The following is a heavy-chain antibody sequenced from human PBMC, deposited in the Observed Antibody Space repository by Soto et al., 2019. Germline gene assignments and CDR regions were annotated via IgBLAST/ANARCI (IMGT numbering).Heavy chain of an antibody. Sequence: QVKLVQSGTEVKKPGASVKVSCKTSEYSFGDYYLHWVRQAPEQGLEWMGWINLNDGGTNSPRKFQGRLTMTRDKPITTVYVELSRLRSDDTAVYFCVRDAPSHQSIFHLWGPGTLVTVSS. CDR1: EYSFGDYY. J-gene: IGHJ5*02. V-gene: IGHV1-2*02. D-gene: IGHD3-3*01. CDR2: INLNDGGT. CDR3: VRDAPSHQSIFHL.